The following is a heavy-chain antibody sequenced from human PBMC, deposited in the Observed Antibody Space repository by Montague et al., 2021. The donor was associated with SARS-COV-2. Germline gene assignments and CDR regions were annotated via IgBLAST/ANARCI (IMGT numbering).Heavy chain of an antibody. CDR1: GFSLSTSGMC. CDR3: ARGYYDILTGYLDAFDI. D-gene: IGHD3-9*01. V-gene: IGHV2-70*11. CDR2: SDWXXXK. J-gene: IGHJ3*02. Sequence: PALVKPTQTLTLTGTFSGFSLSTSGMCVSWIRQPPGKALEWLARSDWXXXKYSSTSLKTRLTISKDTSKHPVVLTMTNMDPVDTATYYCARGYYDILTGYLDAFDIWGQGTMVTVSS.